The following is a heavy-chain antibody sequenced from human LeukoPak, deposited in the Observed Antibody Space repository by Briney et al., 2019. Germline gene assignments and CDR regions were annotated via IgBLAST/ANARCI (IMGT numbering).Heavy chain of an antibody. CDR3: ARRPLYSRGAFDI. V-gene: IGHV5-51*01. J-gene: IGHJ3*02. Sequence: GESLKISCKGSGYSFTNYWIGWVRQMPGKGLEWMGIIYAGDSDTRYRPSFQGQVTISADKSVSTAYLQWSSLKASDTAMYYCARRPLYSRGAFDIWGQGTMVTVSS. CDR2: IYAGDSDT. D-gene: IGHD6-13*01. CDR1: GYSFTNYW.